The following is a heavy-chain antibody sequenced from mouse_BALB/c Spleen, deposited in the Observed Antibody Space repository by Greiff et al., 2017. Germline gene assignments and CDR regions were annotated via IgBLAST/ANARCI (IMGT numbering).Heavy chain of an antibody. Sequence: EVQLVESGPELVKPGASVKIPCKASGYTFTDYNMDWVKQSHGKSLEWIGDINPNNGGTIYNQKFKGKATLTVDKSSSTAYMELRSLTSEDTAVYYCAIPSLYYYGSSSCDDWGQGTTLTVSS. CDR2: INPNNGGT. V-gene: IGHV1-18*01. J-gene: IGHJ2*01. CDR1: GYTFTDYN. CDR3: AIPSLYYYGSSSCDD. D-gene: IGHD1-1*01.